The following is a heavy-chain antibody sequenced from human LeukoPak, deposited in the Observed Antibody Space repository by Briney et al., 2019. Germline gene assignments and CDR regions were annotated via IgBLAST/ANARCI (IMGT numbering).Heavy chain of an antibody. Sequence: GGSLRLSCAASGFTFSSYSMNWVRQAPGKGLEWVSSINRNSTYIYYADSVKGRFTISRDNAKNSLYLQMNSLRAEDTAVYYCARVARADYWGQGTLVTVSS. CDR1: GFTFSSYS. CDR3: ARVARADY. J-gene: IGHJ4*02. V-gene: IGHV3-21*01. CDR2: INRNSTYI. D-gene: IGHD6-6*01.